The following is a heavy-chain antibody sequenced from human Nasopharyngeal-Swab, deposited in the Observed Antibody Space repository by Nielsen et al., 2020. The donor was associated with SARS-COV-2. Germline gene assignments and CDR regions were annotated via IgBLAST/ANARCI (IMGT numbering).Heavy chain of an antibody. V-gene: IGHV3-23*01. Sequence: GGSLRLSCAASGFTFSSYAMSWVRQAPGKGLEWVSASSGSGGSTYYADSVKGRFTISRDNSRNTLYLQMNSLRAKDTAVYYCAKSSRIVVVPAAKWFDPWGQGTLVTVSS. CDR1: GFTFSSYA. CDR3: AKSSRIVVVPAAKWFDP. J-gene: IGHJ5*02. CDR2: SSGSGGST. D-gene: IGHD2-2*01.